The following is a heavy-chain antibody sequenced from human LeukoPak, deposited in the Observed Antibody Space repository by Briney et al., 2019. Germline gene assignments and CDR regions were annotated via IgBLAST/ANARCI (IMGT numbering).Heavy chain of an antibody. CDR1: GYTFTGYY. CDR2: ISAYNGNT. CDR3: ARAPRGYYYMDV. V-gene: IGHV1-18*04. Sequence: GASVKVSRKASGYTFTGYYMHWVRQAPGQGLEWMGWISAYNGNTNYAQELQGRVTMTTDTSTSTAYMELRSLRSDDTAVYYCARAPRGYYYMDVWGKGTTVTVSS. D-gene: IGHD3-10*01. J-gene: IGHJ6*03.